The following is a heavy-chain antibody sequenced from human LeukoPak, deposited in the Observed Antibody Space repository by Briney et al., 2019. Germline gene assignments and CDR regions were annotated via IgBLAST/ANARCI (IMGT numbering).Heavy chain of an antibody. D-gene: IGHD1/OR15-1a*01. J-gene: IGHJ4*02. Sequence: GGSLRLSCAASGFTFSSYAMSWVRQAPGKGLEWVSGISVSGVSAFYADSVKGRFTISRDNSKSTLYLQMNSLKADDTAVYYCAKNRGYCEYWGQGTLVTVSS. CDR3: AKNRGYCEY. CDR1: GFTFSSYA. V-gene: IGHV3-23*01. CDR2: ISVSGVSA.